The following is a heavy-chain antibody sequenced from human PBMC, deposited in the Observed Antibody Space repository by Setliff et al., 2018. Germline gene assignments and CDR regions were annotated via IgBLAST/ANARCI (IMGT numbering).Heavy chain of an antibody. CDR3: ARLVETSTWGNWFDP. CDR2: IYDSGGI. CDR1: GGSISSYY. Sequence: SETLSLTCTVSGGSISSYYWTWIRQSPGKGLEWIRNIYDSGGINYNPSLKSRVTTSVDTSKNQFSLKLSSVTAADTAVYYCARLVETSTWGNWFDPWGQGTLVTVSS. V-gene: IGHV4-59*08. D-gene: IGHD2-15*01. J-gene: IGHJ5*02.